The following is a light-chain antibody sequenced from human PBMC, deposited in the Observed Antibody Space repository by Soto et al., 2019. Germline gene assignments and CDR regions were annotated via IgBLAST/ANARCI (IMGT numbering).Light chain of an antibody. CDR3: NSYTSTSATYV. CDR2: DVS. CDR1: SSDVGGYSY. V-gene: IGLV2-14*01. J-gene: IGLJ1*01. Sequence: QSALTQPASVSGSPGQSITISCTGSSSDVGGYSYVSWYQQHPGKAPRLIIYDVSNRPSGVSNRFSGSKSGNTASLTISGLQAEDEADYYCNSYTSTSATYVFGTGTKVTV.